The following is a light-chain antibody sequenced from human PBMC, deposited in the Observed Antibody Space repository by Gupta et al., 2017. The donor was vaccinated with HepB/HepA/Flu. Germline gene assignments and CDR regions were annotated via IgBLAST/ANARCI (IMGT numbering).Light chain of an antibody. V-gene: IGLV1-40*01. Sequence: QSVLTPPPPVSGPQGQWLTIPCTGGSSNIGAGFDVHWYQQLPGTAPKLLIYVNNNRPSGVPDRFSGSKSGTSASLAITGLQGEDEADYYCQSYDMYLTAWVFGGGTKLTVL. CDR1: SSNIGAGFD. CDR2: VNN. J-gene: IGLJ3*02. CDR3: QSYDMYLTAWV.